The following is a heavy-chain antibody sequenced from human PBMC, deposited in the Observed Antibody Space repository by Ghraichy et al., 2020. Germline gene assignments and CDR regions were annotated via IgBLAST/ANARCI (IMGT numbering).Heavy chain of an antibody. CDR3: ARLPGDYYYGMDV. J-gene: IGHJ6*02. CDR1: GYTFTGYY. D-gene: IGHD1-14*01. Sequence: ASVKVSCKASGYTFTGYYMHWVRQAPGQGLEWMGRINPNSGGTNYAQKFQGRVTMTRDTSISTAYMELSRLRSYDTAVYYCARLPGDYYYGMDVWGQGTTVTVSS. CDR2: INPNSGGT. V-gene: IGHV1-2*06.